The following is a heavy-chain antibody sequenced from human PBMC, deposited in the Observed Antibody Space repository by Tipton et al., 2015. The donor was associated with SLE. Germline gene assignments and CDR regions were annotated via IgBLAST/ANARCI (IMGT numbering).Heavy chain of an antibody. J-gene: IGHJ5*02. CDR3: ARLSGDGTNYQGCFDP. CDR1: GGSISNYY. V-gene: IGHV4-4*07. CDR2: VYTSGST. D-gene: IGHD2-8*01. Sequence: TLSLTCTVSGGSISNYYWSWIRQPAGEGLEWIGRVYTSGSTNYNPSLKSRVTMSVDTSNNQFSLRLTSVTAADTAVYYCARLSGDGTNYQGCFDPWGQGTLVTVSS.